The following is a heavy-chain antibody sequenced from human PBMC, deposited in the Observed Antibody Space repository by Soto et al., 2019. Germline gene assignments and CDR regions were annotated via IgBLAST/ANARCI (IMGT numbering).Heavy chain of an antibody. CDR3: AGDSNWRGLEY. J-gene: IGHJ4*02. CDR1: GDSVTSGSYY. CDR2: VYYSGST. D-gene: IGHD1-1*01. Sequence: PSETLSLTCSVSGDSVTSGSYYWSWVRQPPGKGLEWIGYVYYSGSTNYNPSLKSRVTISVDTSKNQISLKLTSVTAADTAVYYCAGDSNWRGLEYRGQGTLVTVSS. V-gene: IGHV4-61*01.